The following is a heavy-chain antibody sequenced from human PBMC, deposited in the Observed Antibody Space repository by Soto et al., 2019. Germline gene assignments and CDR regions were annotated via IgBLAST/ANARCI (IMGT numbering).Heavy chain of an antibody. CDR1: GFTFSSYW. CDR3: ARDARYYYMDV. J-gene: IGHJ6*03. D-gene: IGHD6-6*01. CDR2: INNDGSST. Sequence: EVQLVESGGGLVQPGGSLRLSCSASGFTFSSYWMLWVRQAPGKGLVWVSHINNDGSSTIYADSVRGRFTISRDNAKNTLYLEMNGLRAEDTAVYFCARDARYYYMDVWGKGTTVTVSS. V-gene: IGHV3-74*01.